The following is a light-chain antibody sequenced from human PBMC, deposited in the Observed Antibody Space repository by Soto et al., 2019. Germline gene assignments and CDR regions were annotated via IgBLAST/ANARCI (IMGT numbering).Light chain of an antibody. Sequence: QPVLTQPPSASGTPGQRVTISCSGSSSNIGSNTVNWYQQLPGTAPKLLIYSNNQRPSGVPDRSSGSKSGTSASLAISGLQSEDDPDYYCAAWDASLNGRVFGGGTKLTVL. CDR2: SNN. J-gene: IGLJ3*02. V-gene: IGLV1-44*01. CDR3: AAWDASLNGRV. CDR1: SSNIGSNT.